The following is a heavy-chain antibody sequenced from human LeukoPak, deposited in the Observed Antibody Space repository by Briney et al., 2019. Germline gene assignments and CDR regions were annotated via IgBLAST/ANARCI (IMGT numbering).Heavy chain of an antibody. CDR1: GYTFTGYY. V-gene: IGHV1-2*06. CDR2: INPNSGGT. D-gene: IGHD2/OR15-2a*01. CDR3: ARGSNTDDAFDI. Sequence: ASVKVSCKASGYTFTGYYMHWVRQAPGQGLEWMGRINPNSGGTNYAQKFQGRVTMTRDTSISTAYMELSSLRSEGTAVYYCARGSNTDDAFDIWGQGTMVTVSS. J-gene: IGHJ3*02.